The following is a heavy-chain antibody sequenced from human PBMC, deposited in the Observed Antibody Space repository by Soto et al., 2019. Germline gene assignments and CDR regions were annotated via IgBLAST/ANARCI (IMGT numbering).Heavy chain of an antibody. CDR2: ISGSGGST. CDR1: GFTFSSYA. CDR3: AKDRWNYDYYYYGMDV. Sequence: QPGGSLRLSCAASGFTFSSYAMSWVRQAPGKGLEWVSAISGSGGSTYYADSVKGRFTISRDNSKNTLYLQMNSLRAEDTAVYYCAKDRWNYDYYYYGMDVWGQGTTVTVSS. V-gene: IGHV3-23*01. J-gene: IGHJ6*02. D-gene: IGHD1-7*01.